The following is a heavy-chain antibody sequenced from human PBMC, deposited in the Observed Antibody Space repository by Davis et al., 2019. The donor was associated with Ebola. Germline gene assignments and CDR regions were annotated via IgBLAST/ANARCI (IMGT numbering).Heavy chain of an antibody. Sequence: GESLKISCAASGFTFSGSAMHWVRQASGKGLEWVGRIRSKANSYATAYAASVKGRFTISRDDSKNTAYLQMNSLKTEDTAVYYCARDPIKHCTGGVCQGGVDYWGQGTLVTVSS. CDR1: GFTFSGSA. J-gene: IGHJ4*02. V-gene: IGHV3-73*01. CDR3: ARDPIKHCTGGVCQGGVDY. D-gene: IGHD2-8*02. CDR2: IRSKANSYAT.